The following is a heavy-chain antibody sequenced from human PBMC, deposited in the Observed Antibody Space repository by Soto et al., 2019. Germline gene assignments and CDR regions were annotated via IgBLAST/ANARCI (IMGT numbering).Heavy chain of an antibody. CDR3: ARDHPYCGGDCYHYYYGMDV. Sequence: QVQLVESGGGVVQSGRSLRLSCAASGFTFSSYAMHWVRQAPGKGLEWVAVISYDGSNKYYADSVKGRFTISRDNSKNTLYLQMNSLRAEDTAVYYCARDHPYCGGDCYHYYYGMDVWGQGTTVTVSS. V-gene: IGHV3-30-3*01. J-gene: IGHJ6*02. CDR1: GFTFSSYA. CDR2: ISYDGSNK. D-gene: IGHD2-21*02.